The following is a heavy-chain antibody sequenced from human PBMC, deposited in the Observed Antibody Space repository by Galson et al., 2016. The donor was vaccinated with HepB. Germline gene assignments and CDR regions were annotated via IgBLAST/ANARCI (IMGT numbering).Heavy chain of an antibody. Sequence: SLRLSCAASGFRLSDHYMDWVRQTPGKGLEWVGRTRTKADSYTTEYAASVKGRFTISTDDSKNSVYLQMNSLKIEDTALYYCTSCPWAGPADYWGQGTLVTVSS. V-gene: IGHV3-72*01. CDR2: TRTKADSYTT. D-gene: IGHD1-26*01. CDR1: GFRLSDHY. J-gene: IGHJ4*02. CDR3: TSCPWAGPADY.